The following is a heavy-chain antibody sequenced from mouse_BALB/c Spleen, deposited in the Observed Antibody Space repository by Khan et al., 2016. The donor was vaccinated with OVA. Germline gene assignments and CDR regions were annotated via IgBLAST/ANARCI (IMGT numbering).Heavy chain of an antibody. CDR2: IWGGGGT. D-gene: IGHD2-14*01. J-gene: IGHJ4*01. V-gene: IGHV2-6-4*01. Sequence: VQLQESGPGLVAPSQSMSITCTVSGFSLTRYNIHWVRQPPGKGLEWMGMIWGGGGTDYNSTLKSRLSIRKDNSNSQHFFKTNSPPADDTAMYYGAIASYWDDDYYAISYVSQANPVT. CDR3: AIASYWDDDYYAISY. CDR1: GFSLTRYN.